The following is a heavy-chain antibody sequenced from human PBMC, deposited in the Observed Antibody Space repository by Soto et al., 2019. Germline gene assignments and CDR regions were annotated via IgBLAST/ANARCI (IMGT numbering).Heavy chain of an antibody. J-gene: IGHJ4*02. Sequence: KASETLSLTCTVSGGSISSYYCSWIRQAAGKGLEWIGRIHTSGSPNYNPSLKSRVTMSADTSKNQFSLKLTSVTAADTAVYYCATGGTYFDYWGQGTLVTAPQ. CDR3: ATGGTYFDY. CDR2: IHTSGSP. CDR1: GGSISSYY. V-gene: IGHV4-4*07.